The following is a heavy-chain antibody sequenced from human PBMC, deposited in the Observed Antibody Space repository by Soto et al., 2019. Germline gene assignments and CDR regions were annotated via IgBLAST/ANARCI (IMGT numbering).Heavy chain of an antibody. CDR3: ASWRSYSGSYCFDY. D-gene: IGHD1-26*01. J-gene: IGHJ4*02. V-gene: IGHV1-69*06. CDR2: VIPMYDSV. CDR1: GGTFNTYT. Sequence: QVQLVQSGAEVKKPGSSVKVSYEASGGTFNTYTINWVRQAPGRGLEWMGQVIPMYDSVNYAESFQGRVTITADKSTNIAYMELSSLRSEDTALYFCASWRSYSGSYCFDYWGQGTLVIVSS.